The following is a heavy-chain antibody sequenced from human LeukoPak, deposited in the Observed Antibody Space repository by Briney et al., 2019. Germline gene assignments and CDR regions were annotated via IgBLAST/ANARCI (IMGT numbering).Heavy chain of an antibody. Sequence: ASVTVSCKTSGYSFTDYYMHWVRQAPGQGLEWMGWINPNSGGTSSAQRFQGRVTMTRDTSITTVYMEVSWLTSDDTAIYYCARADRLDGGPYLIGPWGQGTLVNVSS. CDR1: GYSFTDYY. CDR3: ARADRLDGGPYLIGP. D-gene: IGHD2-21*01. J-gene: IGHJ5*02. V-gene: IGHV1-2*02. CDR2: INPNSGGT.